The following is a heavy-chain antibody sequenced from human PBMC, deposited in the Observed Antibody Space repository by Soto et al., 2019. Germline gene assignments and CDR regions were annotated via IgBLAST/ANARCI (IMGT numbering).Heavy chain of an antibody. Sequence: QVQLVQSGAEVKKPGASVKGSCKASGYTFTSYDITWVRQATGQGLEWMGWMNPNSGNTGSTQKLRGSVNMPRNTSISAADLELSSLRSEDTAVYYCARAKNGYGLWHWGQGTLVTVSS. CDR2: MNPNSGNT. CDR1: GYTFTSYD. D-gene: IGHD5-18*01. V-gene: IGHV1-8*01. J-gene: IGHJ4*02. CDR3: ARAKNGYGLWH.